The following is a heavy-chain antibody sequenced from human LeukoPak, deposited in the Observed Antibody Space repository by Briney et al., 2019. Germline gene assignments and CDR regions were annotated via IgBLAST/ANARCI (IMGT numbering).Heavy chain of an antibody. CDR1: GGSISSGDYY. Sequence: PSETLSLTCTVSGGSISSGDYYWRWIRRPPGKGLEWIGYIYYSGSTYYNPSLKSRVTISVDTSKNQFSLKLSSVTAADTAVYYCAREVTGTTNTLYNWFDPWGQGTLVTVSS. D-gene: IGHD1-7*01. J-gene: IGHJ5*02. CDR3: AREVTGTTNTLYNWFDP. V-gene: IGHV4-30-4*08. CDR2: IYYSGST.